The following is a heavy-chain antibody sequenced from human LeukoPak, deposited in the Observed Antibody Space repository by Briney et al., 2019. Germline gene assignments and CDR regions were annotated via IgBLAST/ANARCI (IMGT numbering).Heavy chain of an antibody. CDR3: ASPYYYDSRVNWFDP. CDR1: GFTFSDYY. J-gene: IGHJ5*02. CDR2: ISSSGSTI. D-gene: IGHD3-22*01. V-gene: IGHV3-11*01. Sequence: GGSLRLSCAASGFTFSDYYMSWIRQAPGKGLEWVSYISSSGSTIYYADSVKGRFTISRDNAKNSLYLQMNSLRAEDTAVYYCASPYYYDSRVNWFDPWGQGTLVTVSS.